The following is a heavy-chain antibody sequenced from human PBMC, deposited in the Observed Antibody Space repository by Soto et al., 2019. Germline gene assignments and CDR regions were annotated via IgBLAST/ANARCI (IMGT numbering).Heavy chain of an antibody. CDR3: ARRMASDYYYYYGMDV. J-gene: IGHJ6*02. D-gene: IGHD5-12*01. Sequence: QVQLVQSGAEVKKPGTSVKVSCKASGGTLSTYAISWVRQAPGQGLEWMGGIIPIFGTTNYAQKFQGRVTIXAXXXTXXAYMELSSLRSEDTAVYYCARRMASDYYYYYGMDVWGQGTTVTVSS. V-gene: IGHV1-69*12. CDR1: GGTLSTYA. CDR2: IIPIFGTT.